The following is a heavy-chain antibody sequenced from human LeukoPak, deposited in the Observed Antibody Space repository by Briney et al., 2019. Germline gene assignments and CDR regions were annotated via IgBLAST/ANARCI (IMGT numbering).Heavy chain of an antibody. CDR2: ISSSSSYI. CDR3: ARGELPITMIVVVITNAEYFQH. Sequence: PGGSLRLSCAASGFTFSSYSMNWVRQAPGKGLEWVSSISSSSSYIYYADSVKGRFTISRDNAKNSLYLQMNSLRAEDTAVYYCARGELPITMIVVVITNAEYFQHWGQGTLVTVSS. CDR1: GFTFSSYS. V-gene: IGHV3-21*01. J-gene: IGHJ1*01. D-gene: IGHD3-22*01.